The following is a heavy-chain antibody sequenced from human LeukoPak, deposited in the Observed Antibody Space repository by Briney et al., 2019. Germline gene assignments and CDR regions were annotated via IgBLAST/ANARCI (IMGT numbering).Heavy chain of an antibody. Sequence: PGGSLRLSCAASGFTFSSYGMHWVRQAPGKGLEWVAVIWYDGSNKYYADSVKGRFTISRDNSKNTLYLQMNSLRAEDTAVYYCASGDGYYDILTGYFDYWGQGTLVTVSS. J-gene: IGHJ4*02. V-gene: IGHV3-33*01. CDR1: GFTFSSYG. CDR2: IWYDGSNK. D-gene: IGHD3-9*01. CDR3: ASGDGYYDILTGYFDY.